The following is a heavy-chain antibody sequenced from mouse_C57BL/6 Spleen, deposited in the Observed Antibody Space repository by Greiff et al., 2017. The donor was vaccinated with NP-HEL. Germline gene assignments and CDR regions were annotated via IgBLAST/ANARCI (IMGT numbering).Heavy chain of an antibody. V-gene: IGHV1-15*01. CDR3: TRRGSTVRYYAMDY. J-gene: IGHJ4*01. D-gene: IGHD1-1*01. CDR1: GYTFTDYE. CDR2: IDPETGGT. Sequence: QVQLQQSGAELVRPGASVTLSCKASGYTFTDYEMHWVKQTPVHGLEWIGAIDPETGGTAYNEKFKGKAILTADKSSSTAYMELRSLTSEDSAVYYCTRRGSTVRYYAMDYWGQGTSVTVSS.